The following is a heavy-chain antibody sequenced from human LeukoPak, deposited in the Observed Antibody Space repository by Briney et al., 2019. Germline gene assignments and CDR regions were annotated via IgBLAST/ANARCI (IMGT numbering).Heavy chain of an antibody. CDR2: ISGSGVSGAGT. CDR1: GFTFSSYA. CDR3: TKDRWELPKRNYMDV. D-gene: IGHD1-26*01. J-gene: IGHJ6*03. V-gene: IGHV3-23*01. Sequence: GGSLRLSCVASGFTFSSYAMSCVRQAPGKGLDWVSGISGSGVSGAGTYYADSVKGRFTISRDNSKNTLYLQMNSLRAEDTAEYYCTKDRWELPKRNYMDVWGKGTTVTVSS.